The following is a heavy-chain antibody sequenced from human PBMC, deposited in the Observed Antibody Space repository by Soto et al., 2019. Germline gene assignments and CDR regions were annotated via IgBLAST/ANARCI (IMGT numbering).Heavy chain of an antibody. CDR3: ARELYDSGVPGYYYYYMDV. J-gene: IGHJ6*03. CDR2: IYSGGST. Sequence: EVQLVESGGGLVQPGGSLRLSCAASGFTVSSNYMSWVRQAPGKGLGWASVIYSGGSTYYADSVKGRFTISRHNAKNTVYLQMNSLRAEDTAGYYCARELYDSGVPGYYYYYMDVWRKGTTLTVSS. V-gene: IGHV3-66*01. CDR1: GFTVSSNY. D-gene: IGHD4-17*01.